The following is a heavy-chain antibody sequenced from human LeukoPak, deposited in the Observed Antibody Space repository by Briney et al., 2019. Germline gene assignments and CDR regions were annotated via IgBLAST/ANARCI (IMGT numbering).Heavy chain of an antibody. V-gene: IGHV3-21*01. Sequence: GGSLRLSCAASGFTFSSYSMNWVRQAPGRGREWVSSISSSSSYIYYADSVKGRFTISRDNAKNSLYLQMNSLRAEDTAVYYCARDEVGANDYWGQGTLVTVSS. CDR2: ISSSSSYI. CDR1: GFTFSSYS. D-gene: IGHD1-26*01. CDR3: ARDEVGANDY. J-gene: IGHJ4*02.